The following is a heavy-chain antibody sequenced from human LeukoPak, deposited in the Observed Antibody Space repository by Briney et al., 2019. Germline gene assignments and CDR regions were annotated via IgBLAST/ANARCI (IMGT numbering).Heavy chain of an antibody. D-gene: IGHD6-13*01. Sequence: GGSLRLSCAASGFTFSSYAMNWVRQAPGKGLEWVSTISGTGSTYYADSVKGRFTVSRDNSKNTLHLQMNSLRAEDTAVYYCAKAAAAPGFDFWGQGTLSPSPQ. CDR2: ISGTGST. V-gene: IGHV3-23*01. CDR1: GFTFSSYA. CDR3: AKAAAAPGFDF. J-gene: IGHJ4*02.